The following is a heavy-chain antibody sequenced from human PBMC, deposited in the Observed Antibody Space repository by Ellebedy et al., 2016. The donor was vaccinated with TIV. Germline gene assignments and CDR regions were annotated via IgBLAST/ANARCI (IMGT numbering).Heavy chain of an antibody. J-gene: IGHJ6*02. CDR1: GYTFTGYY. V-gene: IGHV1-2*02. CDR2: INPNSGGT. Sequence: ASVKVSCKASGYTFTGYYMHWVRQAPGQGLEWMGWINPNSGGTNYAQKFQGRVTMTRDTSISTAYMELSRLRSDDTAVYYGARKGGYGDLYYYYGMDVWGQGTTVTVSS. D-gene: IGHD3-10*01. CDR3: ARKGGYGDLYYYYGMDV.